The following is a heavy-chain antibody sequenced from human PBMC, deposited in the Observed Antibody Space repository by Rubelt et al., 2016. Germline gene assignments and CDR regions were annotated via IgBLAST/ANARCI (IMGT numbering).Heavy chain of an antibody. CDR2: IYSGGST. J-gene: IGHJ6*02. CDR3: ASAQLGDYYYGMDV. V-gene: IGHV3-53*01. Sequence: EVQLVESGGGLIQPGGSLRLSCAASGFTVSSNYMSWVRQAPGKGLEWVSVIYSGGSTYYADSVKGRFTISRDNSKNTLYLQMISLRAEDTAVYYCASAQLGDYYYGMDVWGQGTTVTVSS. CDR1: GFTVSSNY. D-gene: IGHD6-6*01.